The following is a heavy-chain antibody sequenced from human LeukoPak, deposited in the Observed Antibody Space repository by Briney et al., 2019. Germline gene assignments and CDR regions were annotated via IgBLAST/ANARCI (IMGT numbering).Heavy chain of an antibody. CDR3: ATQDIVVVPAAENHDAFDI. V-gene: IGHV4-39*01. Sequence: SETLSLTCTVSGGSISSSSYYWGWIRQPPGKGLEWVGSIYYSGSTYYNPSLKSRVTISVDTSKNQFSLELSSVTAADTAVYYCATQDIVVVPAAENHDAFDIWGQGTMVTVSS. CDR1: GGSISSSSYY. CDR2: IYYSGST. D-gene: IGHD2-2*01. J-gene: IGHJ3*02.